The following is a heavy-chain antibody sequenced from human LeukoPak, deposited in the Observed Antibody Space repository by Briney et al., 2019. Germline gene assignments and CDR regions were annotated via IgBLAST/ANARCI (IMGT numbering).Heavy chain of an antibody. CDR2: INPNSGGI. V-gene: IGHV1-2*02. CDR1: GYTFTGYY. D-gene: IGHD3-10*01. J-gene: IGHJ5*02. CDR3: AIVLLWFGANNWFDP. Sequence: ASVKVSCKASGYTFTGYYMHWVRQAPGQGLEWMGWINPNSGGINYAQKFQGRVTMTRDTSISTAYMELSRLRSDDTAVYYCAIVLLWFGANNWFDPWGQGTLVTVSS.